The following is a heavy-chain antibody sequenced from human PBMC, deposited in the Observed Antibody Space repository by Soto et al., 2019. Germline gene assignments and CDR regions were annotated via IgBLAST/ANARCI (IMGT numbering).Heavy chain of an antibody. Sequence: SETLSLTCTVSGGSISSSSYYWGWIRQPPGKGLEWIGSIYYSGSTYYNPSLKSRVTISVDTSKNQFSLKLSSVTAADTAVYYCARQAKGGVNYYYMDVWGKGTTVTVSS. J-gene: IGHJ6*03. CDR3: ARQAKGGVNYYYMDV. V-gene: IGHV4-39*01. CDR1: GGSISSSSYY. D-gene: IGHD3-16*01. CDR2: IYYSGST.